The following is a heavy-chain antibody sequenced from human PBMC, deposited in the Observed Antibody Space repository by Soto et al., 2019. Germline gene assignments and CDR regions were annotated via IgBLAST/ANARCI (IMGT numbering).Heavy chain of an antibody. D-gene: IGHD1-26*01. CDR2: ISYDGSNK. CDR1: GFTFSSYA. Sequence: PGGSLRLSCAASGFTFSSYAMHWVRQAPGKGLEWVAVISYDGSNKYYADSVKGRFTISRDNSKNTLYLQMNSLRAEDTAVYYCASQPQFKGGAIDYWGQGTLVTVSS. V-gene: IGHV3-30-3*01. CDR3: ASQPQFKGGAIDY. J-gene: IGHJ4*02.